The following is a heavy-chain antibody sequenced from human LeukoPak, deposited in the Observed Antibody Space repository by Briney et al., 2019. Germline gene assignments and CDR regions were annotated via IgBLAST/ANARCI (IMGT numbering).Heavy chain of an antibody. CDR1: GSTFTTYW. Sequence: GESLKISCQGSGSTFTTYWIGWVRPLPGKGLEWMGIIYPGDSDTRYSPSFQGQVTISADKSISTAYLQWSSLKASDTAMYYCARRATITGGVDYWGQGTLVTVSS. V-gene: IGHV5-51*01. D-gene: IGHD5-12*01. CDR2: IYPGDSDT. CDR3: ARRATITGGVDY. J-gene: IGHJ4*02.